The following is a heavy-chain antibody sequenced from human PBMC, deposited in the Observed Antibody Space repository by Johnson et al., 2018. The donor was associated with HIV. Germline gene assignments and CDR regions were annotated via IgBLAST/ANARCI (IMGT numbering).Heavy chain of an antibody. Sequence: VQLVESGGDLVQPGGSLRLSCAASGFIFSNYWMTWVRQAPGKGLEWVANINQDGSRKHYAGSVEGRFTISRENAKNSLYLQMNSLRAGDTAVYYCARVTNDAFDIWGQGTMVTVSS. CDR2: INQDGSRK. J-gene: IGHJ3*02. CDR1: GFIFSNYW. CDR3: ARVTNDAFDI. V-gene: IGHV3-7*01.